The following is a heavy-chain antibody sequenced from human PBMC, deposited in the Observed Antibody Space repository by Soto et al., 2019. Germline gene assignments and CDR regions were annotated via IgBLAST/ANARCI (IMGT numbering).Heavy chain of an antibody. D-gene: IGHD3-9*01. CDR3: ARLPTGYPNWFDP. Sequence: QLQLQGSGPGLVQPSETLSLTCTVSGGSISTSSYHWGWVRQAPGKGLEWMGNIHYSGTTYFKPSRKSRVTMSVDTSKNQFSLKLTSVTAADTAVYYCARLPTGYPNWFDPWGQGTLVTVSS. CDR2: IHYSGTT. CDR1: GGSISTSSYH. J-gene: IGHJ5*02. V-gene: IGHV4-39*01.